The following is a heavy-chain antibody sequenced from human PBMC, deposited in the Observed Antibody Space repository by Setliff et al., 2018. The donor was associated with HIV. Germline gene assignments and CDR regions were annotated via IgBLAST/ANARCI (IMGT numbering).Heavy chain of an antibody. CDR2: IHYTGNT. CDR1: GASISTTTYY. Sequence: SETLSLTCNVSGASISTTTYYWDWIRQPPGKGLEWIGSIHYTGNTYNTPSLKSRLTISVDASKNQISLKLTSVTAADTAIYFCAREGDGIDYWGQGILVTVSS. CDR3: AREGDGIDY. V-gene: IGHV4-39*02. D-gene: IGHD2-21*02. J-gene: IGHJ4*02.